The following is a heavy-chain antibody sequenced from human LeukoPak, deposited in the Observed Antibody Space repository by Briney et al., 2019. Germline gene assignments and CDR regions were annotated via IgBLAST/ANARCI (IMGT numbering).Heavy chain of an antibody. D-gene: IGHD5-12*01. V-gene: IGHV4-30-4*01. Sequence: SQTLSLTCTVSGGSISSGDYYWSWIRQPPGKGLEWIGHIYYSGSTYYNPSLKSRVTISVDTSKNQFSLKLSSVTAADTAVYYCARAPFYSGYGEFDYWGQGTLVTVSS. CDR3: ARAPFYSGYGEFDY. CDR1: GGSISSGDYY. CDR2: IYYSGST. J-gene: IGHJ4*02.